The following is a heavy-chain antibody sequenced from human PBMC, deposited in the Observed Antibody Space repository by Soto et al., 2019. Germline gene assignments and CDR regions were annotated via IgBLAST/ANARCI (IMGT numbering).Heavy chain of an antibody. D-gene: IGHD6-19*01. CDR1: GFTFDDYA. Sequence: EVQLVESGGGLVQPGRSLRLSCAASGFTFDDYAMHWVRQAPGKGLEWVSGISWNSGSIGYADSVKGRFTISRDNAKNSLYLQMNSLRAEDTALYYCAKVMSTLHSGCSGWFPLSAWGQGTLVTVSS. CDR3: AKVMSTLHSGCSGWFPLSA. CDR2: ISWNSGSI. J-gene: IGHJ4*02. V-gene: IGHV3-9*01.